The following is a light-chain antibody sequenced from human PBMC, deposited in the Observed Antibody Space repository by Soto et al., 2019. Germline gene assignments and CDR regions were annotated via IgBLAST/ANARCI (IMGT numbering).Light chain of an antibody. V-gene: IGKV3-15*01. CDR2: EAS. CDR3: QQSNDWRSIT. CDR1: ESVGGN. J-gene: IGKJ5*01. Sequence: VLTQSPGTPYLSPGERATLSCMPSESVGGNLAWYQQRPGQAPRLLIFEASTRATGIPARFSGSGWGTEFTLSISSLQSEDFVVDYCQQSNDWRSITFGQGTRLEIK.